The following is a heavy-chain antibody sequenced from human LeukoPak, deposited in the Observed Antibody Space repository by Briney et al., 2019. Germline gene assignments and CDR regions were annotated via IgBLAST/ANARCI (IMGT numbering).Heavy chain of an antibody. V-gene: IGHV3-30-3*01. J-gene: IGHJ3*02. CDR2: LSYDGDNK. Sequence: TGGSLRLSCAASGFTFSSYAMHWVRQAPGKGLEWVAGLSYDGDNKFYADSVQGRFIISRDSSQDTLFLQLNSLRPEDTAIYYCARDLDYGDFDTLDIWGQGTMVTVSS. CDR3: ARDLDYGDFDTLDI. D-gene: IGHD4-17*01. CDR1: GFTFSSYA.